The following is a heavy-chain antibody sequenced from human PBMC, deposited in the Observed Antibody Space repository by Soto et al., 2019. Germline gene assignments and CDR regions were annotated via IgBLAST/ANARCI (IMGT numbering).Heavy chain of an antibody. CDR2: IYYSGST. D-gene: IGHD3-3*01. V-gene: IGHV4-31*03. CDR3: ARGEWYSFES. Sequence: LSLTCTVSGGSITSGGYFWSWIRQHPGKGLEWIGYIYYSGSTYYEPSLKSRVTISIDTSNNQLSLTLTSVTAADTAIYYCARGEWYSFESWGQGPLVTVSS. CDR1: GGSITSGGYF. J-gene: IGHJ4*02.